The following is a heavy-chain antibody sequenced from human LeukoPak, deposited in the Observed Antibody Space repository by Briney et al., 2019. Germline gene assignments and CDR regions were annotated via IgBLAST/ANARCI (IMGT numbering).Heavy chain of an antibody. CDR3: ARERGYYYDSSGSSDAFDI. J-gene: IGHJ3*02. V-gene: IGHV1-18*01. CDR1: GYTFTSYG. Sequence: ASVKVSCKASGYTFTSYGISWVRQAPGQGLEWMGWISAYNGNTNYAQKLQGRVTMTTDTSTSTAYMELRSLRSDDTAVYYCARERGYYYDSSGSSDAFDIWGQGTMVTVSS. CDR2: ISAYNGNT. D-gene: IGHD3-22*01.